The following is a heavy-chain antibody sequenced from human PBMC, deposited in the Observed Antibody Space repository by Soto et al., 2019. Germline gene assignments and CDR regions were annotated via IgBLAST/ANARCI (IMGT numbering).Heavy chain of an antibody. CDR2: IIPICGTA. D-gene: IGHD2-2*01. V-gene: IGHV1-69*01. CDR3: ASSPGVNVPAAKVGPWFDP. J-gene: IGHJ5*02. Sequence: QVQLVQSGAEVKKPGSSVKVSCKASGGTFSSYAISWVRQAPGQGLEWRGGIIPICGTANYAQKFQGRVTITADESTSTADMELSSLRSEDTAVYYCASSPGVNVPAAKVGPWFDPWGQGTLVTVSS. CDR1: GGTFSSYA.